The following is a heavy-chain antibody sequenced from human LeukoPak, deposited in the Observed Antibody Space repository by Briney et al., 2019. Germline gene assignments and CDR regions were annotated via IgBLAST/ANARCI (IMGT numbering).Heavy chain of an antibody. D-gene: IGHD3-10*01. CDR2: IKEDGSVK. V-gene: IGHV3-7*01. CDR3: AWGHYYAAFDY. J-gene: IGHJ4*02. Sequence: AGGSLRLSCAASGFTFSSYSMNWVRQAPGKGLEWVANIKEDGSVKYYVDSVKGRFTISRDNAKNSLYLQMNSLSAEDTAVYYCAWGHYYAAFDYWGQGTLVTVSS. CDR1: GFTFSSYS.